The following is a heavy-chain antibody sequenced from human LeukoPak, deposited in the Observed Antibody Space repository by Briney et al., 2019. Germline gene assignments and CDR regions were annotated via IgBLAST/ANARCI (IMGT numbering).Heavy chain of an antibody. CDR1: GGSISSYY. Sequence: SETLSLTWTVAGGSISSYYWSWIRQPAGKGLEWIGRIYSSGSTNYNPSLKSRVTMSVDTSKNQLSLNLSSVTAADTAVYYCARGQYHLLYWYFDLWGRGTLVTVSS. D-gene: IGHD2-2*01. CDR2: IYSSGST. J-gene: IGHJ2*01. CDR3: ARGQYHLLYWYFDL. V-gene: IGHV4-4*07.